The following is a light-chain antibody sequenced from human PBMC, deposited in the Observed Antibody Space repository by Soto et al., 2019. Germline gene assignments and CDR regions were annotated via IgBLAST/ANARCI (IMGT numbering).Light chain of an antibody. CDR2: KAS. J-gene: IGKJ4*01. V-gene: IGKV1-5*03. CDR3: QQYVAYPLT. Sequence: DIHMTQSPSTLSASVGERVTIPCRASQSIADWLAWYQQKPGKAPKLLINKASTLESGVPSRFSGSGSGTEFTLTISSLQPDDFATYSCQQYVAYPLTFGGGTKVEIK. CDR1: QSIADW.